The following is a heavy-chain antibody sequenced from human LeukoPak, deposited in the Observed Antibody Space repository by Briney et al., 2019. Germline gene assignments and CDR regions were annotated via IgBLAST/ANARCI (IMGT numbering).Heavy chain of an antibody. V-gene: IGHV1-8*02. D-gene: IGHD2-2*01. CDR1: GYTFTSYG. CDR2: MNPNSGNT. CDR3: ARGYCSSTRCSHWFDP. Sequence: GASVKVSCKASGYTFTSYGISWVRQATGQGLEWMGWMNPNSGNTGYAQKFQGRVTMTRNTSINTAYMELSSLRSEDTAVYYCARGYCSSTRCSHWFDPWGQGTLVTVSS. J-gene: IGHJ5*02.